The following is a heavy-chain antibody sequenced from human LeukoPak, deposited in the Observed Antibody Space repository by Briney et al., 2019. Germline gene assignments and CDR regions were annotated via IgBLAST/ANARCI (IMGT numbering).Heavy chain of an antibody. CDR2: IIPIFGTA. J-gene: IGHJ4*02. D-gene: IGHD5-18*01. CDR3: ATHDTAMGPFDY. V-gene: IGHV1-69*13. CDR1: GGTFSSYA. Sequence: SVKVSCKASGGTFSSYAISWVRQTPGQGLEWMGGIIPIFGTANYAQKFQGRVTITADESTSTAYMELSSLRSEDTAVYYCATHDTAMGPFDYWGQGTLVTVSS.